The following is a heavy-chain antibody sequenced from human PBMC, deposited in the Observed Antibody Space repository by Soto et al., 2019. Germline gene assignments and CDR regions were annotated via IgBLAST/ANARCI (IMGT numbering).Heavy chain of an antibody. CDR1: GGSVGSGSYY. CDR2: IYYSGST. J-gene: IGHJ5*02. D-gene: IGHD6-19*01. V-gene: IGHV4-61*01. CDR3: AKAGLSEWLVA. Sequence: SETLSLTCPVSGGSVGSGSYYWSWIRQPPGKGLEWIGYIYYSGSTNHNPSLKSRVTISVDTSKNQFSLKLSSVTAADTAVYYCAKAGLSEWLVAWGQGTLVTVS.